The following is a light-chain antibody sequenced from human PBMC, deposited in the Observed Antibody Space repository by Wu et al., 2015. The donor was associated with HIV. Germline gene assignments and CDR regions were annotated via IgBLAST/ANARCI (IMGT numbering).Light chain of an antibody. J-gene: IGKJ4*01. CDR3: QQYNSYPLT. CDR2: KAS. V-gene: IGKV1-5*03. CDR1: QSVNSW. Sequence: DIQMTQSPSTLSASVGDRVNITCRAGQSVNSWLAWYQQKPGKAPDLLIHKASSLESGVPSRFSGSGSGTEFTLTISSLQPDDFATYYCQQYNSYPLTFGGGTKVEIK.